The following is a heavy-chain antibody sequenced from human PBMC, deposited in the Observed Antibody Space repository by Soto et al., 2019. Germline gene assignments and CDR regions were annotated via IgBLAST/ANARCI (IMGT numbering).Heavy chain of an antibody. D-gene: IGHD3-10*01. Sequence: SVKVSCKASGGTFSSFGLSWVRQAPGQGLEWMGGIVPIFGTPDYAQNFQGRVTIVADDSATTAYMELSTLRSEDTATYYCARGLVNYGSGSYLYFDSWGQGSPVTVSS. CDR3: ARGLVNYGSGSYLYFDS. CDR1: GGTFSSFG. J-gene: IGHJ4*02. CDR2: IVPIFGTP. V-gene: IGHV1-69*13.